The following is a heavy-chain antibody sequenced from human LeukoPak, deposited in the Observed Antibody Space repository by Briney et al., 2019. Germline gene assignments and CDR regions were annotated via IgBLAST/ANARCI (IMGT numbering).Heavy chain of an antibody. CDR2: ITYDGSNK. CDR3: AKDRESSGCSDY. J-gene: IGHJ4*02. V-gene: IGHV3-30*18. D-gene: IGHD6-19*01. Sequence: HPGRSLRLSCAASGFTFSSYGMHWVRQAPGKGLEWVADITYDGSNKYYPDSVKGRFTISRDNSKNTLYLQMSSLRAEDTAVYYCAKDRESSGCSDYWGQGTLVTVSS. CDR1: GFTFSSYG.